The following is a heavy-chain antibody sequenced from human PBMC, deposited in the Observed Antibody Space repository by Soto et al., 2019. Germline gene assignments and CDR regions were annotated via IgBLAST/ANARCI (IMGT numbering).Heavy chain of an antibody. Sequence: QITLKESGPTLVKPTETLTLTCTFSGFSLSTSGVGVGWIRQPPGKALEWLALIYWDDDKRYSPSLKSRLTITKDTSKNQVVLTMTNMDPVDTATYYCAHRPSYCSGGSCYSGFDYWGQGTLVTVSS. CDR2: IYWDDDK. CDR1: GFSLSTSGVG. CDR3: AHRPSYCSGGSCYSGFDY. J-gene: IGHJ4*02. V-gene: IGHV2-5*02. D-gene: IGHD2-15*01.